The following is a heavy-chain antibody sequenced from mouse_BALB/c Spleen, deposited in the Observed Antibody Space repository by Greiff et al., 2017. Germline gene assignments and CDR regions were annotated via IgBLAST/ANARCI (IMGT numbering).Heavy chain of an antibody. CDR2: INPYNGAT. V-gene: IGHV1-31*01. D-gene: IGHD1-1*01. J-gene: IGHJ4*01. CDR3: ARGDYGSAMDY. Sequence: EVQLQQSGPELVKPGASVKISCKASGYSFTGYYMHWVKQSHVKSLEWIGRINPYNGATSYNQNFKDKASLTVDKSSSTAYMELHSLTSEDSAVYYCARGDYGSAMDYWGQGTSVTVSS. CDR1: GYSFTGYY.